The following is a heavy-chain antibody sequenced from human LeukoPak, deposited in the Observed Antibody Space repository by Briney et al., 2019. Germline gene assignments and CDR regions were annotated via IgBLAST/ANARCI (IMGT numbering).Heavy chain of an antibody. Sequence: ASVKVSCKASGYTFTSYGISWVRQAPGQGLEWMGWISAYNGNTNYAQKLQGRVTMTTDTSTSTAYMELRSLRSDDTAVYYCARDQAVADLTGDDYYYYGMDVWGQGTTVFVSS. D-gene: IGHD6-19*01. CDR3: ARDQAVADLTGDDYYYYGMDV. CDR1: GYTFTSYG. V-gene: IGHV1-18*01. J-gene: IGHJ6*02. CDR2: ISAYNGNT.